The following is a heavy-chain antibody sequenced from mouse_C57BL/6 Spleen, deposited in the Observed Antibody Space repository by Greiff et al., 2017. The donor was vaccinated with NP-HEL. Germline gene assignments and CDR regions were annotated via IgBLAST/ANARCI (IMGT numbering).Heavy chain of an antibody. CDR1: GYTFTTYP. J-gene: IGHJ3*01. CDR2: FHPYNDDT. Sequence: QVQLKQSGAELVKPGASVKMSCKASGYTFTTYPIEWMKQNHGKSLEWIGNFHPYNDDTKYNEKFKGKATLTVEKSSSTVYLELSRLTSDDSAVYYCAIYYYGSSLFAYWGQGTLVTVSA. V-gene: IGHV1-47*01. CDR3: AIYYYGSSLFAY. D-gene: IGHD1-1*01.